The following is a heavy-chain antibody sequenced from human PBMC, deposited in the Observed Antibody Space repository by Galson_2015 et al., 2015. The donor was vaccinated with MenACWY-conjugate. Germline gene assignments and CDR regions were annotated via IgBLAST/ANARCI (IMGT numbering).Heavy chain of an antibody. Sequence: SLRLSCAASGFTFSSYDIHWVRQAPGKRLEWVAVMSHGGGFKLYVDSVEGRFAISRDSSRNTLYLQMNGLRAEDTAVYYCARYNYVYYFDYWGQGTLVTDSS. CDR2: MSHGGGFK. D-gene: IGHD3-10*02. CDR1: GFTFSSYD. CDR3: ARYNYVYYFDY. V-gene: IGHV3-30*03. J-gene: IGHJ4*02.